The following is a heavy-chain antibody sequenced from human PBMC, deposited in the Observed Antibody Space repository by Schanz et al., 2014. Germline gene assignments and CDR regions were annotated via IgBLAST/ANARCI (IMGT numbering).Heavy chain of an antibody. CDR2: ISDSGDTA. CDR3: ATNSPFRMVRGSNAFDA. J-gene: IGHJ3*01. V-gene: IGHV3-23*04. Sequence: VQLVESGGGVVQPGRSLRLSCAASGFTFTNYAMSWVRQAPGKGLEWVSLISDSGDTAYYADSVKGRFTISRDNFKGALYLQMSSLRAEDTAMYYCATNSPFRMVRGSNAFDAWGQGTMVTVSS. D-gene: IGHD3-10*01. CDR1: GFTFTNYA.